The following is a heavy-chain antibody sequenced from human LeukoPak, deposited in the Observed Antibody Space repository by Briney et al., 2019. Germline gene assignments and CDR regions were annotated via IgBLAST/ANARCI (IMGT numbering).Heavy chain of an antibody. CDR1: GFTFSSYV. V-gene: IGHV3-23*01. CDR2: ISGSGGST. D-gene: IGHD6-13*01. CDR3: AEGIAAAGPNYFDY. J-gene: IGHJ4*02. Sequence: GGSLRLSCAASGFTFSSYVMSWVRQAPGKGLEWVSAISGSGGSTYYADSVKGRFTISRDNSKNTLYLQMSSLRGEDTAVYYCAEGIAAAGPNYFDYWGQGTLVT.